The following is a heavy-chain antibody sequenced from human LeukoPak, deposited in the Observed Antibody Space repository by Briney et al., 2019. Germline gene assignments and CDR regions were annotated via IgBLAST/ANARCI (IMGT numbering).Heavy chain of an antibody. Sequence: GGSLRLFCAASGFTFTDYSMHWVRQAPGKGLEWVAVISYDGSNKYYADSVKGRFTISRDNSKNTLYLQMNSLRAEDTAVYYCAKADSSSWYTIDYWGQGTLVTVSS. J-gene: IGHJ4*02. CDR3: AKADSSSWYTIDY. CDR2: ISYDGSNK. D-gene: IGHD6-13*01. CDR1: GFTFTDYS. V-gene: IGHV3-30*04.